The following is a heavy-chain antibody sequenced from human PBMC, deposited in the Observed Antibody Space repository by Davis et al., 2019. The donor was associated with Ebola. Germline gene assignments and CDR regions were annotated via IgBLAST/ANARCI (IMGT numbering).Heavy chain of an antibody. D-gene: IGHD3-10*01. CDR1: GYIFSNYD. Sequence: ASVPVSCKASGYIFSNYDINWVRQAPRQGLEWMGWISAYNGNTNYAQKPQGRVTMPTDTSTSTAYMELRSLGSDDTAVYYCSKGSITMVRGVIIPYYYGMDVWGQGTTVTVSS. CDR2: ISAYNGNT. V-gene: IGHV1-18*01. J-gene: IGHJ6*02. CDR3: SKGSITMVRGVIIPYYYGMDV.